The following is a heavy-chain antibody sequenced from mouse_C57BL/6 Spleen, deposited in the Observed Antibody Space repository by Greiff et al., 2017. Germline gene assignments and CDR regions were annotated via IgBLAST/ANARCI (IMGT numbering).Heavy chain of an antibody. CDR1: GYTFTSYW. J-gene: IGHJ1*03. CDR2: IDPSDSYT. D-gene: IGHD1-1*01. V-gene: IGHV1-50*01. Sequence: VQLQQSGAELVKPGASVKLSCKASGYTFTSYWMQWVKQRPGQGLEWIGEIDPSDSYTNYNQKFKGKATLTVDTSSSTASMQLSSLTSEDSAVYYCASPNYYGSSSWYFDVWGTGTTVTVSS. CDR3: ASPNYYGSSSWYFDV.